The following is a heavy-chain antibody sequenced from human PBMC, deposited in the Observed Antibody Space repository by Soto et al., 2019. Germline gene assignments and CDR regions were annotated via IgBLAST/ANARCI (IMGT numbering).Heavy chain of an antibody. Sequence: PSETLSLTCGVSGVSIDSGYWWGWVRQPPGKDLEWLGDMSHGGSTNYNPSLKSRVTILLDKSKNQFSLSLSFMTAADTATYYSARVLDRWGQGTLVTVSS. D-gene: IGHD1-26*01. CDR3: ARVLDR. V-gene: IGHV4-4*02. CDR1: GVSIDSGYW. J-gene: IGHJ5*02. CDR2: MSHGGST.